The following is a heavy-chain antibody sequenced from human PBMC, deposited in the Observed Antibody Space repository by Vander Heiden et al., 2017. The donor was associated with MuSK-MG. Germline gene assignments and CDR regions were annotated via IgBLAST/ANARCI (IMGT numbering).Heavy chain of an antibody. CDR1: GASISSYY. V-gene: IGHV4-59*01. D-gene: IGHD2-15*01. Sequence: QVQLQESGPGLVKPSETLSLPCTVPGASISSYYWSWIRQPPGKGLEWIGYIYYSGSTNYNPSLKSRVTISVDTSKNQFSLKLSSVTAADTAVYYCARGLTTRIYCSGGSCYDDAFDIWGQGTMVTVSS. J-gene: IGHJ3*02. CDR3: ARGLTTRIYCSGGSCYDDAFDI. CDR2: IYYSGST.